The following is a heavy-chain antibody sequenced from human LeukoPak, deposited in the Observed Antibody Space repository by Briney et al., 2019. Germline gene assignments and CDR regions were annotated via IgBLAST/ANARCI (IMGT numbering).Heavy chain of an antibody. D-gene: IGHD2-8*01. CDR2: IYTSGST. J-gene: IGHJ4*02. V-gene: IGHV4-4*09. CDR1: GGSISSYY. Sequence: SETLSLTCTVSGGSISSYYWSWIRQPPGEGLEWIGYIYTSGSTNYNPSLKSRVTISVDTSKNQFSLKLSSVTAADTAVYYCARHLVYGGFDYWGQGTLVTVSS. CDR3: ARHLVYGGFDY.